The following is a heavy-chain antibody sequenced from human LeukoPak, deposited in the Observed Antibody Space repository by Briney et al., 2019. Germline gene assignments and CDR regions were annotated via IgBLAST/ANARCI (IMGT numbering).Heavy chain of an antibody. CDR2: IYYSGST. D-gene: IGHD5-12*01. CDR3: ARYSGYDDGYDY. V-gene: IGHV4-30-4*01. Sequence: KSPQTLSLTCTVTGGSISSGDYYWSWIRQPPGKGLGWIGYIYYSGSTYYNPSLKSRVTISVDTSKNQFSLKLSSVTAADTAVYYCARYSGYDDGYDYWGQGTLVTVSS. CDR1: GGSISSGDYY. J-gene: IGHJ4*02.